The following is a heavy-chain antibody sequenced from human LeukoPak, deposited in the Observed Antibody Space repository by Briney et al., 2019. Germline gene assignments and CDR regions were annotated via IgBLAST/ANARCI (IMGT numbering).Heavy chain of an antibody. CDR1: GFAFTNYG. CDR3: VRNYNGMTY. D-gene: IGHD1-26*01. J-gene: IGHJ4*02. CDR2: INNDGRST. Sequence: GGSLRLSCVASGFAFTNYGMMWVRQAPGTGLVWVSYINNDGRSTTYADSVKGRFTISRDNAKNTLYLQMNSLRDDDTAMYYCVRNYNGMTYWGQGTLVIVSS. V-gene: IGHV3-74*01.